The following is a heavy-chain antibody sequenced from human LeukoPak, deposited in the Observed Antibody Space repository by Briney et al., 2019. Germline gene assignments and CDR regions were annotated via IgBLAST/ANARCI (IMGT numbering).Heavy chain of an antibody. J-gene: IGHJ4*02. Sequence: PSETLSLTCTVSGGSIGGDYWTWIRQPPGKGLQYIGYIYRTGATNYNPSLKSRVTMSVDTSKNQFSLKLNSVTAADTAVYFCAKYGKSGWSIDNWGQGTLVTVSS. CDR1: GGSIGGDY. CDR3: AKYGKSGWSIDN. CDR2: IYRTGAT. D-gene: IGHD6-19*01. V-gene: IGHV4-59*08.